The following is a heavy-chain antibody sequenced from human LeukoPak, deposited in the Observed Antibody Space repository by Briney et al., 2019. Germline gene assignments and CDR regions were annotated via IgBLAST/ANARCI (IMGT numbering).Heavy chain of an antibody. CDR1: GFTFSSYW. V-gene: IGHV3-74*01. Sequence: PPGGSLRLSCAASGFTFSSYWMNWVRQAPGKGLVWVSRIASDGSSTTYADSVKGRFSISRDNAKNSLYLQMNSLRAEDTAIYYCTRVGYIDEGIDYWGQGTLVTVSS. CDR3: TRVGYIDEGIDY. J-gene: IGHJ4*02. CDR2: IASDGSST. D-gene: IGHD5-24*01.